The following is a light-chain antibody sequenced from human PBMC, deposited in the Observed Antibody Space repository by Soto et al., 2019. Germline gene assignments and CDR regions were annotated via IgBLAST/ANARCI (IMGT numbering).Light chain of an antibody. V-gene: IGLV4-60*02. Sequence: QPVLTQSSSASASLGSSVKLTCTLSSGHSSYIIAWHQQQPGKAPRYLMKLEGSGSYNKGSGVPDRFSGSSSGADRYLTISNLQFEDEVDYYCATWDSPTQNWVFGGGTTLPVL. J-gene: IGLJ3*02. CDR1: SGHSSYI. CDR3: ATWDSPTQNWV. CDR2: LEGSGSY.